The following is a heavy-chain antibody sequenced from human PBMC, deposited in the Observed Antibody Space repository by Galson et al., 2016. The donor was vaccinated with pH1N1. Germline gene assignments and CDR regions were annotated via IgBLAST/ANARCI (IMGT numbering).Heavy chain of an antibody. Sequence: SLRLSCAAPGFSLSSFWMTWVRQAPGKGLEWVANINQDGSVKYYVDSVKGRFTISRDSAKNSLYLQMDSLRAEDTALYYCARAIAQGDSYWGQGTLVTVSS. D-gene: IGHD2-21*01. CDR2: INQDGSVK. J-gene: IGHJ4*02. V-gene: IGHV3-7*01. CDR3: ARAIAQGDSY. CDR1: GFSLSSFW.